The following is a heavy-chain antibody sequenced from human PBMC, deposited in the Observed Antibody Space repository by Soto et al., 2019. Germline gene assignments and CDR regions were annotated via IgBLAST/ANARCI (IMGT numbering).Heavy chain of an antibody. V-gene: IGHV4-4*02. CDR2: VHNSGNT. Sequence: PSETLSLTCAVSGGYISSSNWWSWVRQPPGKGLEWIGFVHNSGNTNYNPSLESRVTLSVDTSKSQFSLKLSSVTAADTAVYYCARRVAFTTKSYFLDHWGQGTPVTVSS. D-gene: IGHD4-4*01. CDR3: ARRVAFTTKSYFLDH. J-gene: IGHJ4*02. CDR1: GGYISSSNW.